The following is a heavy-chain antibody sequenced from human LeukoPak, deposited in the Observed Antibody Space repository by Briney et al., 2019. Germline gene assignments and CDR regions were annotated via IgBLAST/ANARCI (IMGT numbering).Heavy chain of an antibody. CDR2: IRYDGSNK. Sequence: PGGSLRLSCAASGFTFSTYGMHWVRQAPGKGLEWVAFIRYDGSNKYYADSVKGRFTISRDNSKNTLYLQMNSLRAEDTAVYYCAIGAAGTLDYWGQGTLVTVSS. CDR3: AIGAAGTLDY. CDR1: GFTFSTYG. V-gene: IGHV3-30*02. D-gene: IGHD6-13*01. J-gene: IGHJ4*02.